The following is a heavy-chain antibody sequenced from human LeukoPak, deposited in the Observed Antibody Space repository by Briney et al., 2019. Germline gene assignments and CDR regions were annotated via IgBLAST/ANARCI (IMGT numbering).Heavy chain of an antibody. V-gene: IGHV4-59*01. J-gene: IGHJ6*04. CDR3: ARDDKYYYGSGRYYYGMDV. D-gene: IGHD3-10*01. CDR1: GGSISSYY. CDR2: IYYSGST. Sequence: SETLSLICTVSGGSISSYYWSWIRQPPGKGLEWIGYIYYSGSTNYNPSLKSRVTISVDTSKNQFSLKLSSVTAADTAVYYCARDDKYYYGSGRYYYGMDVWGKGTTVTVSS.